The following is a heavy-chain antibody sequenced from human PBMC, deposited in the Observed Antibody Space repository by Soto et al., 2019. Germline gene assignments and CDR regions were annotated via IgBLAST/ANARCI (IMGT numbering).Heavy chain of an antibody. CDR1: GFTFSSYG. J-gene: IGHJ4*02. D-gene: IGHD2-21*02. Sequence: QVQLVESGGGVVHPGRSLRLSCAASGFTFSSYGMHWVRQAPGKGPEWVAVISYDGSNKYYADSVKGRFTISRDNSKNTLYLQMNSLRAEDTAVYYCAKDKVPVVVTAPFDYWGQGTLVTVSS. CDR2: ISYDGSNK. CDR3: AKDKVPVVVTAPFDY. V-gene: IGHV3-30*18.